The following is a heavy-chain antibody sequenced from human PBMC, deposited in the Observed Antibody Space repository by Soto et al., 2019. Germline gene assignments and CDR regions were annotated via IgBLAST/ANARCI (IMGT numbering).Heavy chain of an antibody. Sequence: EVQLLESGGGLVQPGGSLRLSCAASGFTFSSYAMSWVRQAPGKGLEWVSAISGSGGSTYYADSVKGRFTISRDNSKKTLYRQMNSLRAEDTAVYYCAKDPRPVAGTVLSFDYWGQGTLVTVSS. V-gene: IGHV3-23*01. D-gene: IGHD6-19*01. CDR3: AKDPRPVAGTVLSFDY. CDR1: GFTFSSYA. CDR2: ISGSGGST. J-gene: IGHJ4*02.